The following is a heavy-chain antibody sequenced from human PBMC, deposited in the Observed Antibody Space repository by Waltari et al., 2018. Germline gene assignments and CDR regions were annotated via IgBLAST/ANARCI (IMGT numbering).Heavy chain of an antibody. V-gene: IGHV3-23*01. CDR3: AKDSLYYDFWSDY. CDR1: GFTFGSYA. Sequence: EVQLLESGGGLVQPGGSLRLSCAASGFTFGSYAMSWVRQAPGKGLEWVSAISGSGGSTYYADSVKGRFTISRDNSKNTLYLQMNSLRAEDTAVYYCAKDSLYYDFWSDYWGQGTLVTVSS. J-gene: IGHJ4*02. D-gene: IGHD3-3*01. CDR2: ISGSGGST.